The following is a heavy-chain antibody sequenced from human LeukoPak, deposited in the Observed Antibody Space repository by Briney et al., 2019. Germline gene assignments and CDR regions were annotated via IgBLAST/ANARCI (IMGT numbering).Heavy chain of an antibody. J-gene: IGHJ4*02. CDR1: GFTFSSYG. D-gene: IGHD1-20*01. V-gene: IGHV3-30*02. CDR3: AKDKWDNWNHDY. Sequence: GGSLRLSCAASGFTFSSYGMHWVPQAPGKGLEGVTFIRYDGSNKYYTDSVKGRFTISRDNSKNTLYLQMNSLRAEDTAVYYCAKDKWDNWNHDYWGQGTLVTVSS. CDR2: IRYDGSNK.